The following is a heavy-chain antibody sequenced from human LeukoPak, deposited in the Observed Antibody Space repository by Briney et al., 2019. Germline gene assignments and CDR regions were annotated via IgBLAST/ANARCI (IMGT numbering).Heavy chain of an antibody. V-gene: IGHV3-7*01. CDR1: GFTFSSYW. J-gene: IGHJ3*02. CDR3: ARPLGWRDAFDI. Sequence: PGGSLRLSCAASGFTFSSYWVSWVRQAPGKGLEGVANLRQDGSETYYVDSVKGRFTISRDNAKNSLYLQMNSLRAEDTAVYYCARPLGWRDAFDIWGQGTMVTVSS. D-gene: IGHD7-27*01. CDR2: LRQDGSET.